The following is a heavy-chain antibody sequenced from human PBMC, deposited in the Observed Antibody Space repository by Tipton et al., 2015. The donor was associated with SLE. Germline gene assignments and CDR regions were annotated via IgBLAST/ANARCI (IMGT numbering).Heavy chain of an antibody. CDR2: INPNSDDR. V-gene: IGHV1-2*02. CDR3: ARAWIAVQEGDY. Sequence: QSGAEVKKPGASVKVSCKASGYIFSNYDIIWVRQAPGQGLEWMGWINPNSDDRTYGQKFQGRVTMTRDTSISTAYMELSSLTSDDTAVYYCARAWIAVQEGDYWGQGTLVTVSS. J-gene: IGHJ4*02. CDR1: GYIFSNYD. D-gene: IGHD6-19*01.